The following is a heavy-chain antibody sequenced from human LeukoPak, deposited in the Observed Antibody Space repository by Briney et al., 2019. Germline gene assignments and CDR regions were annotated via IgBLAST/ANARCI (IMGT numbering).Heavy chain of an antibody. CDR3: ARDERSDTSGWHLGY. Sequence: NPSETLSLTCTVSGSSISTYCWSWIRQPPGKGLEWIGFIYHSGITNYNPSLKSRVTISVDTSKNQFSLNLSSVTAADTAVYYCARDERSDTSGWHLGYWGQGTLVTVSS. V-gene: IGHV4-59*01. CDR2: IYHSGIT. D-gene: IGHD6-19*01. CDR1: GSSISTYC. J-gene: IGHJ4*02.